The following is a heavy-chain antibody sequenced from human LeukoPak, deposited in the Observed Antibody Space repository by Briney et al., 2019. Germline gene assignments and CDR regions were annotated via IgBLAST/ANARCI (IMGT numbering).Heavy chain of an antibody. CDR3: ARDPSSVTLYLFDY. J-gene: IGHJ4*02. CDR1: GYTFRGNY. Sequence: ASVKISCKASGYTFRGNYIHWLRQAPGQGLEWMGWIDANNGDTKSAQRFQGRVTMSRDTSISTAYMDLSSLSPDDAAVYYCARDPSSVTLYLFDYWGQGTLVTVSS. D-gene: IGHD4-11*01. V-gene: IGHV1-2*02. CDR2: IDANNGDT.